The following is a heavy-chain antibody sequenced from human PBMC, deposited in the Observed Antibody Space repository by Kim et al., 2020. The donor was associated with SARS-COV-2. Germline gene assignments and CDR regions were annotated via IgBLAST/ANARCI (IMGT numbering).Heavy chain of an antibody. CDR3: ARQVYFGELFRD. V-gene: IGHV5-51*01. Sequence: TRDSPSFQGQVTISADKSISTAYLQWSSLKASDTAMYYCARQVYFGELFRDWGQGTLVTVSS. CDR2: T. D-gene: IGHD3-10*01. J-gene: IGHJ4*02.